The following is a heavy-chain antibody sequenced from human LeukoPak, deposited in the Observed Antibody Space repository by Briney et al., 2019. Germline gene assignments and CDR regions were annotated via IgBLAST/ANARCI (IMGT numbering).Heavy chain of an antibody. Sequence: PGGSLRLSCAASGFTFSSYEMNWVRQAPGKGLEWVSYISSSGSTIYYADSVKGRFTISRDNSKNTLYLQMNSLRAEDTAIYFCAKVSGDDSYYYYMDVWGKGTTVTISS. J-gene: IGHJ6*03. CDR1: GFTFSSYE. CDR3: AKVSGDDSYYYYMDV. V-gene: IGHV3-48*03. D-gene: IGHD3-10*01. CDR2: ISSSGSTI.